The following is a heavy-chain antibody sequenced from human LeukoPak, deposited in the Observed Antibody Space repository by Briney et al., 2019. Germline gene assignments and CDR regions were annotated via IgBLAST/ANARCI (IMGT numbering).Heavy chain of an antibody. D-gene: IGHD3-22*01. J-gene: IGHJ4*02. CDR2: ISYDGSNK. Sequence: PGGSLRLSCAASGFTFSSYSMNWVRQAPGKGLEWVAVISYDGSNKYYADSVKGRFTISRDNSKNTLYLQMNSLRAEDTAVYYCAKGVEIAYYYDSSGYSVRNKRPSIFDYWGQGTLVAVSS. V-gene: IGHV3-30*18. CDR3: AKGVEIAYYYDSSGYSVRNKRPSIFDY. CDR1: GFTFSSYS.